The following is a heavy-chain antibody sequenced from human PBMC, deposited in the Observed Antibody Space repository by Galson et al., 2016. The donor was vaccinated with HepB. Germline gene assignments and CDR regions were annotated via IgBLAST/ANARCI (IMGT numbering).Heavy chain of an antibody. CDR2: TYPRDSAT. CDR1: AYSFTSYW. D-gene: IGHD6-19*01. V-gene: IGHV5-51*01. CDR3: ARRGIEVAGRGGIDY. J-gene: IGHJ4*02. Sequence: QSGAEVKKPGESLRISCKGSAYSFTSYWIGWVRQMPGKGLEWMAMTYPRDSATRYSPCLQGQVTIPADKSISTAYLQWSSLKASDTAMYYCARRGIEVAGRGGIDYWGQGTLVTVSS.